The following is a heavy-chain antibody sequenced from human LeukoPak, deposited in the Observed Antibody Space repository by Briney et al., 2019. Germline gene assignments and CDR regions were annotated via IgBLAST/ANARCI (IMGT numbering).Heavy chain of an antibody. J-gene: IGHJ4*02. CDR3: AITQFITSFDY. CDR2: IYPVDSTT. CDR1: GYSFANYW. V-gene: IGHV5-51*01. D-gene: IGHD3-16*02. Sequence: GESLKISCKGSGYSFANYWIGWVRQMPGKGLEWTTIIYPVDSTTRYSPSFQGQVTISVDKSIATAYLQWSGLKASDTAVYYCAITQFITSFDYWSQGTLVTVSS.